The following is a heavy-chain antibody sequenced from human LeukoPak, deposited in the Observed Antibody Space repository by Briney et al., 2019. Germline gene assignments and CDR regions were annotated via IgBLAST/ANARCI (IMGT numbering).Heavy chain of an antibody. D-gene: IGHD5-12*01. CDR1: GGTFSSYA. J-gene: IGHJ5*02. CDR2: IIPIFGTA. V-gene: IGHV1-69*05. CDR3: ARDGWDSGYDLKGPYNWFDP. Sequence: GASVKVSFKPSGGTFSSYAISWVRQAPGQGLEWMGGIIPIFGTANYAQKFQGRVTITTDESTSTAYMELSSLRSEDTAVYYCARDGWDSGYDLKGPYNWFDPWGQGTLVTVSS.